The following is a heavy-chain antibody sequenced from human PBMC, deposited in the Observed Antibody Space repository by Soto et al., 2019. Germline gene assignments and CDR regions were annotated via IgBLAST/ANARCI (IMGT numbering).Heavy chain of an antibody. V-gene: IGHV3-11*01. CDR2: ISSSGSTI. J-gene: IGHJ4*02. D-gene: IGHD3-22*01. Sequence: GGSLRLSCAASGFTFSDYYMSWIRQAPGKGLEWVSYISSSGSTIYYADSVKGRFTISRDNAKNSLYLQMNSLRAEDTAMYYCARDLAGPPPYYYDSSGYFDYWGQGTLVTVSS. CDR3: ARDLAGPPPYYYDSSGYFDY. CDR1: GFTFSDYY.